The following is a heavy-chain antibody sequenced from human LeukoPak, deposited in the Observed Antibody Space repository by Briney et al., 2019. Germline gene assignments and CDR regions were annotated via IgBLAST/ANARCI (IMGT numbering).Heavy chain of an antibody. CDR2: IYTSGST. CDR1: GGSISSYY. Sequence: SETLSLTCTVSGGSISSYYWSWIRQPAGKGLEWIGRIYTSGSTNYNPSLKSRVTISVDTSKNQSSLKLTSVTAADTAVYYCARAAHSGSLAPFDYWGQGTLVTVSS. CDR3: ARAAHSGSLAPFDY. D-gene: IGHD1-26*01. J-gene: IGHJ4*02. V-gene: IGHV4-4*07.